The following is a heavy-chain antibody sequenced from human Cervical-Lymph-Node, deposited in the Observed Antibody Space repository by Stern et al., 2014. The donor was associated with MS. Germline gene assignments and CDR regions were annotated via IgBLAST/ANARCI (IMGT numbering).Heavy chain of an antibody. CDR1: GGSVSSNY. J-gene: IGHJ3*02. CDR2: IYYTGST. CDR3: ARDQDRYDAFDI. Sequence: QVQLQESGPGLVKPSETLSLTCTVAGGSVSSNYWSWIRQPPGKGLEWIGSIYYTGSTNSNPSLKSRVTMSVDTSKNQFSLKLSSVTAADTAVYYCARDQDRYDAFDIWGQGSMVTVSS. V-gene: IGHV4-59*02.